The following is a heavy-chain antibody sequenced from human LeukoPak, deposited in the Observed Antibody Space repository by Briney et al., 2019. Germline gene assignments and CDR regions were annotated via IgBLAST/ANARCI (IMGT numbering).Heavy chain of an antibody. D-gene: IGHD1-26*01. Sequence: GGSLRLSCAASGFTFSSYSMNWVRQAPGKGLEWVSYISSSSSTIYYADPVKGRFTISRDNAKNSLYLQMNSLRAEDTAVYYCARVRGGSYIDYWGQGTLVTVSS. CDR1: GFTFSSYS. J-gene: IGHJ4*02. CDR3: ARVRGGSYIDY. V-gene: IGHV3-48*01. CDR2: ISSSSSTI.